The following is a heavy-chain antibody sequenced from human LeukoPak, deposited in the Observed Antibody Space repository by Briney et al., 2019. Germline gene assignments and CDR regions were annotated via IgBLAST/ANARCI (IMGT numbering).Heavy chain of an antibody. CDR1: GGSFSGYY. J-gene: IGHJ4*02. D-gene: IGHD6-13*01. Sequence: KPSETLSLTCGVYGGSFSGYYWSWIRQPPGKGLEWIGYIYYSGSTNYNPSLKSRVTISVDTSKNQFSLKLSSVTAADTAVYYCARFIAAAGTLDYWGQGTLVTVSS. CDR3: ARFIAAAGTLDY. CDR2: IYYSGST. V-gene: IGHV4-59*01.